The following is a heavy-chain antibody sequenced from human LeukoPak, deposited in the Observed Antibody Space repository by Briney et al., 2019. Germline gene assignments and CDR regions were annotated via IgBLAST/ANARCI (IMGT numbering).Heavy chain of an antibody. CDR2: ISSSNTYI. V-gene: IGHV3-21*01. Sequence: GGSLRLPCAGSGFTFSSYCMNWVRQAPGKGLEWVSSISSSNTYIYYADSVKGRFTVSRDNAKNSLYLQMNSLRAEDTAVYYCARDWGPPDAFDIWGQGTLVTVSS. CDR3: ARDWGPPDAFDI. CDR1: GFTFSSYC. J-gene: IGHJ3*02. D-gene: IGHD3-16*01.